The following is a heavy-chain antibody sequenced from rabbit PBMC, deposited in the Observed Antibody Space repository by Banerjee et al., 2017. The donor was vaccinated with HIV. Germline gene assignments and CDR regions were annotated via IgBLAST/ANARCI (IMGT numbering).Heavy chain of an antibody. Sequence: QSLEESGGDLVKPGASLTLTCTASGFSFSSTYSMCWVRQAPGKGLEWIGCIYTGDGDTYYASWAKGRFTITRSTSLNTVTLQLKSLTAADTATYFCARDTSSSIYKLDLWGPGTLVTVS. CDR1: GFSFSSTYS. V-gene: IGHV1S40*01. J-gene: IGHJ6*01. CDR3: ARDTSSSIYKLDL. D-gene: IGHD1-1*01. CDR2: IYTGDGDT.